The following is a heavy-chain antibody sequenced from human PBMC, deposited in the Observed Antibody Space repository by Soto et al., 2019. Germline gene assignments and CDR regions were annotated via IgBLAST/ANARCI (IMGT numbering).Heavy chain of an antibody. CDR2: ISYDGSNK. CDR1: GFTFSSYA. CDR3: ARDPDSSSWYYFDY. D-gene: IGHD6-13*01. V-gene: IGHV3-30-3*01. Sequence: QVQLVESGGGVVQPGRSLRLSCAASGFTFSSYAMHWVRQAPGKGLEWVAVISYDGSNKYYADSVKGRFTISRDNSKNTLYLQMNSLRAEDTAVYYCARDPDSSSWYYFDYWGQGTLVTVSS. J-gene: IGHJ4*02.